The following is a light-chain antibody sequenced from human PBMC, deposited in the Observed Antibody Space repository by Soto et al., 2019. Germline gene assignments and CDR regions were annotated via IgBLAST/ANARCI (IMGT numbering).Light chain of an antibody. CDR1: QYIHTH. J-gene: IGKJ1*01. V-gene: IGKV1-27*01. Sequence: DIQMTQSPSSLSASVGDRFTITCRASQYIHTHLAWYQQKPGNSPKLLVYGASTLHSGVPSRFRASGSGTDFILTISSLQSEDVETYYCQTYDKDPWTFGPGTKVDIK. CDR3: QTYDKDPWT. CDR2: GAS.